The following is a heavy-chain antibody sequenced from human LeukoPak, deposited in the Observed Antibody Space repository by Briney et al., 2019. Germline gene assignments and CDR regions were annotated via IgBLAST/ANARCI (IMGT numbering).Heavy chain of an antibody. Sequence: GGSLRLSCAASGFTFSNYWMSWVRQAPGEGLEWVANINQDGNEKYYMDSVKGRFTIYRDNAKNSLYLQMSSLRAEDTAVYYCAKVRNYFDYWGQGTLVTVSS. CDR1: GFTFSNYW. CDR2: INQDGNEK. J-gene: IGHJ4*02. V-gene: IGHV3-7*03. CDR3: AKVRNYFDY.